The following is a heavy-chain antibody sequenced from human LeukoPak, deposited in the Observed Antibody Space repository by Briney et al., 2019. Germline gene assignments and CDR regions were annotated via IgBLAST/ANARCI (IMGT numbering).Heavy chain of an antibody. J-gene: IGHJ4*02. Sequence: GESLKISCKGSGYSFTSYWISWVRQMPGKGLEWMGRNDPSDSYTNYSPSFQGHVTISADKSISTAYLQWSSLKASDTAMYYCARRHGSGSYWDYWGQGTLVTVSS. CDR3: ARRHGSGSYWDY. CDR2: NDPSDSYT. CDR1: GYSFTSYW. D-gene: IGHD3-10*01. V-gene: IGHV5-10-1*01.